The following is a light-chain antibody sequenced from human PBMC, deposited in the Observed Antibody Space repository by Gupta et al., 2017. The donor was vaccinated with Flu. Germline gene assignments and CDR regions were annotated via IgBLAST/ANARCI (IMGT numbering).Light chain of an antibody. CDR2: DAS. Sequence: ERGTIASRVSKSVIRYLAWYLQKPGQAPRHLINDASKRVTGSPARFSGRGSGTDVTRSIISLEPQDFSTYYCQQHSNWHPITFGQGTRLDIK. V-gene: IGKV3-11*01. CDR1: KSVIRY. CDR3: QQHSNWHPIT. J-gene: IGKJ5*01.